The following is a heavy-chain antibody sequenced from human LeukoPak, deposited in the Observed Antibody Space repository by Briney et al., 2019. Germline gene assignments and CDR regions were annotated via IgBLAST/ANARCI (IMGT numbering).Heavy chain of an antibody. V-gene: IGHV4-34*01. J-gene: IGHJ3*02. CDR1: GGSFSGYY. CDR3: AREAGTSMIVVQNAFDI. D-gene: IGHD3-22*01. CDR2: INHSGSS. Sequence: SETLSLTCAVYGGSFSGYYWSWIRQTPGKGLEWIGEINHSGSSNYNPSLKSRVTISVDTSKNQFSLKLSSVTAADTAVYYCAREAGTSMIVVQNAFDIWGHGTMVTVSS.